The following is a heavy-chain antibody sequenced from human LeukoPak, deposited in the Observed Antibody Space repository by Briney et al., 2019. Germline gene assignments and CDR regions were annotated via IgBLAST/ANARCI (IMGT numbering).Heavy chain of an antibody. D-gene: IGHD3-10*01. CDR2: IYYSGST. V-gene: IGHV4-59*01. Sequence: SETLSLTCNVSGGSISSYYWSWIRQPPEKGLEWIGYIYYSGSTNYNASLKSRVTISVDTSKKQFSLKLTSVTAADTAVYYCARMGPPLRGVRYYYYMDVWGKGTTVTVSS. J-gene: IGHJ6*03. CDR1: GGSISSYY. CDR3: ARMGPPLRGVRYYYYMDV.